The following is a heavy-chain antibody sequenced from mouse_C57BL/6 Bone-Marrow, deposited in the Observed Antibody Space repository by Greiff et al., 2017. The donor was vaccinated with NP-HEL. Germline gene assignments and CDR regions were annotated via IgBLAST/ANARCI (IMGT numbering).Heavy chain of an antibody. V-gene: IGHV6-6*01. CDR3: TRRGRSYFDY. J-gene: IGHJ2*01. CDR1: GFTFSDAW. Sequence: EVQLQESGGGLVQPGGSMKLSCAASGFTFSDAWMDWVRQSPEQGLEWVAEIRNKANNHATYYAESVKGRFTISRDDSKSSVYLQMNSLRAEDTGIYYCTRRGRSYFDYWGQGTTLTVSS. CDR2: IRNKANNHAT.